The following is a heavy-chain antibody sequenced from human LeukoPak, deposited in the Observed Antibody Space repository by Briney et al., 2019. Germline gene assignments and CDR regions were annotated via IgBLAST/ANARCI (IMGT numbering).Heavy chain of an antibody. Sequence: SETLSLTCVVYGGSFSGHYWSWIRQPPGKGLEWIGEINHSGSVNYNPSLKSRVTVSVDTSKNQFSLKLSSVTAADTAVYYCAAVTETYYYYYMDVWGKGTTVTVSS. CDR1: GGSFSGHY. J-gene: IGHJ6*03. CDR3: AAVTETYYYYYMDV. V-gene: IGHV4-34*01. CDR2: INHSGSV. D-gene: IGHD1-20*01.